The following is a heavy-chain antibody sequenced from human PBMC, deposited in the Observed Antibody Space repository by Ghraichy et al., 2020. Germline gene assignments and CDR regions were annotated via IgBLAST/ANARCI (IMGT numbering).Heavy chain of an antibody. CDR1: GFTFSSYW. J-gene: IGHJ3*02. V-gene: IGHV3-7*01. Sequence: LSLTCAASGFTFSSYWMSWVRQAPGKGLEWVANIKQDGSEKYYVDSVKGRFTISRDNAKNSLYLQMNSLRAEDTAVYYCARDGDQIVEGAFDIWGQGTMVTVSS. CDR2: IKQDGSEK. CDR3: ARDGDQIVEGAFDI. D-gene: IGHD2-15*01.